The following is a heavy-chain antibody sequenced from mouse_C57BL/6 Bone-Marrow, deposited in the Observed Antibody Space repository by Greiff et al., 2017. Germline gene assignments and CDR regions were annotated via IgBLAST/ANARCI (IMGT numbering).Heavy chain of an antibody. CDR3: ARRYYYGSSPYYFDY. Sequence: VQLQQSVAELVRPGASVKLSCTASGFNIKNTYMTWVKQRPEQGLEWIGRIDPANGNTKYAPKFKGKATITADTSSNTAYLQLSSLTSEDTAIYYCARRYYYGSSPYYFDYWGQGTTLTVSS. CDR2: IDPANGNT. V-gene: IGHV14-3*01. D-gene: IGHD1-1*01. CDR1: GFNIKNTY. J-gene: IGHJ2*01.